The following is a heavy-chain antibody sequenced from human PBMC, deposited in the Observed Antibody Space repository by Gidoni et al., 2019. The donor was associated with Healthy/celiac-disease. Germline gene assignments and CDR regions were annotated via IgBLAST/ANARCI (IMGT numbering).Heavy chain of an antibody. CDR1: GVTFSSYG. Sequence: QVQLVESGGGVVQHGRALRLSCAASGVTFSSYGMHWVRQATGKGLEWVAVISYEGSNKYYADPVKGRFTISCDNSKYTLSLQMNSLSAEDTAVYYCANDRGSGHGYYFDFWGQGTLVTVSS. CDR3: ANDRGSGHGYYFDF. J-gene: IGHJ4*02. CDR2: ISYEGSNK. D-gene: IGHD5-12*01. V-gene: IGHV3-30*18.